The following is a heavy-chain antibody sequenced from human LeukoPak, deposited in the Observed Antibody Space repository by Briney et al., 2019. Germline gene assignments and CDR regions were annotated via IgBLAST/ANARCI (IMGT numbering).Heavy chain of an antibody. V-gene: IGHV4-38-2*02. CDR1: GYSISSGYY. CDR3: ARDVAGSDAFDI. J-gene: IGHJ3*02. Sequence: SETLSLTCTVSGYSISSGYYWGWIRQPPGKGLEWIGSIYHSGSTYYNPSLKSRVTISVDTSKNQFSLKLSSVTAADTAVYYCARDVAGSDAFDIWGQGTMVTVSS. CDR2: IYHSGST. D-gene: IGHD1-1*01.